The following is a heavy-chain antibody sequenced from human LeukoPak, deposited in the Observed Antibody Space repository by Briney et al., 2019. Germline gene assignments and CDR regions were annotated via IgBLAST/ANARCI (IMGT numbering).Heavy chain of an antibody. Sequence: SVKVSCKASGGTFSSYASSWVRQAPGQGLEWMGRIIPILGIANYAQKFQGRVTITADKSTSTAYMELSSLRSEDTAVYYCAREGSPDIVATGTDYWGQGTLVTVSS. CDR3: AREGSPDIVATGTDY. CDR2: IIPILGIA. J-gene: IGHJ4*02. V-gene: IGHV1-69*04. D-gene: IGHD5-12*01. CDR1: GGTFSSYA.